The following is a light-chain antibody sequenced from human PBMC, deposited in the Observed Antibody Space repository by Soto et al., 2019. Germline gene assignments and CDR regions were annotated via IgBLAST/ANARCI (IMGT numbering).Light chain of an antibody. CDR1: SSNIGSNT. CDR3: AAWDDILNALV. J-gene: IGLJ1*01. CDR2: SNT. V-gene: IGLV1-44*01. Sequence: QSVLAQPPSASGTPGQRVTISCSGSSSNIGSNTVNWYRQLPGTAPKHLIYSNTQRPAGVPDRCSGSRSGTSASLAISGIQSEDEAEDYCAAWDDILNALVFGTGTKVTVL.